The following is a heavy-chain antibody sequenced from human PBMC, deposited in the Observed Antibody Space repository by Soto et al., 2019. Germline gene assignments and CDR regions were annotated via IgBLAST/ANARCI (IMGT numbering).Heavy chain of an antibody. Sequence: PSETLSLTCAVYGGSFSGYYWSWIRQPPGKGLEWIGEINHSGSTNYNPSLKSRVTISVDTSKNQFSLKLSSVTAADTAAYYCARDPHCSGRSCYSFDSWGQGTLVTVSS. V-gene: IGHV4-34*01. CDR3: ARDPHCSGRSCYSFDS. CDR1: GGSFSGYY. D-gene: IGHD2-15*01. CDR2: INHSGST. J-gene: IGHJ4*02.